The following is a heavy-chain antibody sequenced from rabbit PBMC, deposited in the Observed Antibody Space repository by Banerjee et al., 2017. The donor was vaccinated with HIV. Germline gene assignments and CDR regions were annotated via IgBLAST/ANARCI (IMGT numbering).Heavy chain of an antibody. V-gene: IGHV1S45*01. Sequence: QEQLEESGGDLVKPEGSLTLTCTASGFSFRNKYVMCWVRQAPGKGLEWIACINTSSGSTVYATWAKGRFTISRTSSTTVTLQMTSLTDADTATYFCGRDRGVGYDLNLWGQGTLVTVS. CDR3: GRDRGVGYDLNL. D-gene: IGHD6-1*01. J-gene: IGHJ4*01. CDR2: INTSSGST. CDR1: GFSFRNKYV.